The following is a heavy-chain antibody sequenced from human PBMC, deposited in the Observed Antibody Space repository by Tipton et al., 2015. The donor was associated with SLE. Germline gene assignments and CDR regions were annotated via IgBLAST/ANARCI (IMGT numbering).Heavy chain of an antibody. CDR2: ISTSGST. J-gene: IGHJ3*02. D-gene: IGHD3-22*01. V-gene: IGHV4-59*01. CDR3: ARGYFDSSGYSNPFDI. Sequence: TLSLTCAVSGGSISSYYWSWIRQPPGKGLEWIGYISTSGSTKYNPSLESRVTMSVDTSKSQFSLELTSVTAADTALYYCARGYFDSSGYSNPFDIWGQGTMVTVSS. CDR1: GGSISSYY.